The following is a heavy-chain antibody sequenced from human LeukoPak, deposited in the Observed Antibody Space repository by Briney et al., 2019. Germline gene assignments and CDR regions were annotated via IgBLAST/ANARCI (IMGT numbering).Heavy chain of an antibody. Sequence: SETLSLTCTVSGGSINNYYWSWIRQPAGKGLEWIGLIYSSGSTSYNPSLKSRVTMSVDTSKKQFSLKLSSVTAADTAMYYCARGNYYDSSTYYRAFDIWGQGTMVTVSS. CDR3: ARGNYYDSSTYYRAFDI. D-gene: IGHD3-22*01. CDR2: IYSSGST. V-gene: IGHV4-4*07. J-gene: IGHJ3*02. CDR1: GGSINNYY.